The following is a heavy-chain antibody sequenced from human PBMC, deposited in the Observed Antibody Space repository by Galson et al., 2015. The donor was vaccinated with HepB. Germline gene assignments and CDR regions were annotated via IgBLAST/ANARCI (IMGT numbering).Heavy chain of an antibody. CDR3: ARDTTTVTTADYYYYYGMDV. CDR2: INPNSGGT. CDR1: GYTFTSYY. D-gene: IGHD4-17*01. V-gene: IGHV1-2*02. Sequence: SVKVSCKASGYTFTSYYMHWVRQAPGQGLEWMGWINPNSGGTNYAQKFQGRVTMTRDTSISTAYMELSRLRSDDTAVYYCARDTTTVTTADYYYYYGMDVWGQGTTVTVSS. J-gene: IGHJ6*02.